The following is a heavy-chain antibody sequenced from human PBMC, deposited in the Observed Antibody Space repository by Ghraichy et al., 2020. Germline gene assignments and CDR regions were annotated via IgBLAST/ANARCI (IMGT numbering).Heavy chain of an antibody. V-gene: IGHV3-21*01. D-gene: IGHD4-17*01. CDR3: TRDMTTVIRAFDI. CDR2: IDTSGDYI. CDR1: GFTFSAFN. J-gene: IGHJ3*02. Sequence: GGSLRLSCAASGFTFSAFNMIWVRQAPGKGLEWVSFIDTSGDYITYADSVNGRFTISRDNAKNSLFLQMNSLRSEDTAVYYCTRDMTTVIRAFDIWGQGTMVTVSS.